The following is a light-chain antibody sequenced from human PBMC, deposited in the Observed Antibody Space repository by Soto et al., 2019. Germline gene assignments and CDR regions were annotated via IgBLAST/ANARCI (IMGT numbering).Light chain of an antibody. Sequence: DIQMTQSPSTLSGSVGDRVTITCRASQTISSWLAWYQQKPGKAPKLLIYKASTLKRGVPSRFSGSGSGTEFTLTISSLQPDDFATYYCQHYNRYSEAFGQGTKVDSK. CDR2: KAS. CDR3: QHYNRYSEA. V-gene: IGKV1-5*03. J-gene: IGKJ1*01. CDR1: QTISSW.